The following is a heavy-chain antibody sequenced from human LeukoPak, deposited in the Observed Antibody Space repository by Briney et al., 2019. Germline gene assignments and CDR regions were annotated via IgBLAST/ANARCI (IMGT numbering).Heavy chain of an antibody. CDR1: GGSISSSSYY. Sequence: PSETLSLTCTVSGGSISSSSYYWGWIRQPPGKGLEWIGSIYYSGSTYYNPSLKSRVTISVDTSKNQFSLKLSSVTAADTAVYYCARAEGIVVVPAATLGWFDPWGQGTLVTVSS. D-gene: IGHD2-2*01. CDR2: IYYSGST. V-gene: IGHV4-39*07. J-gene: IGHJ5*02. CDR3: ARAEGIVVVPAATLGWFDP.